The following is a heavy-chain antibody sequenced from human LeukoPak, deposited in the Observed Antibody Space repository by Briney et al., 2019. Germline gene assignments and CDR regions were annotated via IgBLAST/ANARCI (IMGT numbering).Heavy chain of an antibody. CDR1: GYTFTGYY. CDR2: ISVYNDNT. V-gene: IGHV1-18*04. Sequence: ASVKVSCKAFGYTFTGYYMHRVRQAPGQGLEWVRWISVYNDNTKYSQNLQGRVTLTTEKSTNTAYMELRSLRSDDTAIYFCARAVSGGSSFFYMDVWGEGTTVTISS. D-gene: IGHD1-26*01. CDR3: ARAVSGGSSFFYMDV. J-gene: IGHJ6*03.